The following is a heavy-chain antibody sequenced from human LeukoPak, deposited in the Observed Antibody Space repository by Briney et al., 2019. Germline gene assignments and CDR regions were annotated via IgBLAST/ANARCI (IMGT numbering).Heavy chain of an antibody. CDR3: ARDTDLASYYYYYMDV. V-gene: IGHV4-61*02. Sequence: SQTLSLTCTVSGGSISSGSYYWGWIRQPAGKGLEWIGRIYTSGSTNYNPSLKSRVTISVDTSKNQFSLKLSSVTAADTAVYYCARDTDLASYYYYYMDVWGKGTTVTVSS. CDR2: IYTSGST. J-gene: IGHJ6*03. CDR1: GGSISSGSYY.